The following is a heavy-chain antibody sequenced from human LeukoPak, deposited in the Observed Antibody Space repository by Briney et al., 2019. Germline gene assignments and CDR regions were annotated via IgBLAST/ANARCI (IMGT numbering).Heavy chain of an antibody. J-gene: IGHJ6*03. D-gene: IGHD2-2*01. CDR3: ARLSYCSSTSCYLGYYYYYMDV. Sequence: ASVKVSCKASGYTFTGYYMHWVRQAPGQGLEWMGWINPNSGGTNYAQKFQGRVTMTRDTSISTAYMELSRLSSDDTAVYYCARLSYCSSTSCYLGYYYYYMDVWGKGTTVTVSS. CDR1: GYTFTGYY. CDR2: INPNSGGT. V-gene: IGHV1-2*02.